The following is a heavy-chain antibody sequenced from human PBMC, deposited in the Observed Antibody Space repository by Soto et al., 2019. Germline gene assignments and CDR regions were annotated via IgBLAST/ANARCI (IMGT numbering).Heavy chain of an antibody. V-gene: IGHV4-61*01. J-gene: IGHJ4*01. D-gene: IGHD3-10*01. Sequence: SETLSLTCTVSGGSVSSGSYYWSWIRQPPGKGLEWIGEIYHSGSTYYNTSLKSRVTISVDTSKNQFSLKLSSVTAADTAVYYCARGKRVTTMVFDYWGQGTLVTVSS. CDR1: GGSVSSGSYY. CDR2: IYHSGST. CDR3: ARGKRVTTMVFDY.